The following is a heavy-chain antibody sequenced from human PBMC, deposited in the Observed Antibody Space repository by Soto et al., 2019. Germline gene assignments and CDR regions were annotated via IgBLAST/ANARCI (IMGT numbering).Heavy chain of an antibody. V-gene: IGHV3-15*01. CDR1: GFTFSNAW. J-gene: IGHJ3*02. Sequence: GGSLRLSCAASGFTFSNAWMSWVRQAPGKGLEWVGRIKSKTDGGTTDYAAPVKGRFTISRDDSKNTLYLQMNSLKTEDTAVYYCTTEQSSSLEEDAFDIWGQGTMVTVSS. D-gene: IGHD6-6*01. CDR3: TTEQSSSLEEDAFDI. CDR2: IKSKTDGGTT.